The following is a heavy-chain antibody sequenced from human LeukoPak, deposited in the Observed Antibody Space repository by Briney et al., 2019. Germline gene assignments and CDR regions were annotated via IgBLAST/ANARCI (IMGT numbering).Heavy chain of an antibody. CDR1: GGSISSGDYY. Sequence: SQTLSLTCTVSGGSISSGDYYWSWIRQPPGKGLEWIGYIYYSGSTYYNPSLKSRVTISVDTSKNQFSLKLSSVTAADTAVYYCARDWRDDSSGQDAFDIWGQATMVTVSS. CDR2: IYYSGST. J-gene: IGHJ3*02. D-gene: IGHD3-22*01. CDR3: ARDWRDDSSGQDAFDI. V-gene: IGHV4-30-4*01.